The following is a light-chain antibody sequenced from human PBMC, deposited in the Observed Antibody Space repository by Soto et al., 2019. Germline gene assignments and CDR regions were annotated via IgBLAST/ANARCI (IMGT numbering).Light chain of an antibody. J-gene: IGKJ5*01. Sequence: LVMTQSAATLSESPGERATLSCRASQSVSSNLAWYQQKPGQAPRLLICGASSRATGIPARFSGSGSGTEFTLTISSLQSEDFAVYYCQQYNNWPPITFGQGTRLEIK. CDR3: QQYNNWPPIT. V-gene: IGKV3-15*01. CDR1: QSVSSN. CDR2: GAS.